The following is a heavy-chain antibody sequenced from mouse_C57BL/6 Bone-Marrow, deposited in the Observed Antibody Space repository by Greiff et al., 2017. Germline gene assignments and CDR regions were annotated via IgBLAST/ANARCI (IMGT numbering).Heavy chain of an antibody. Sequence: VQLQQPGAELVRPGSSVKLSCKASGYTFTSYWMDWVKQRPGQGLEWIGYISPSDSETHYNQKFKDTATLTVDKSSSTAYMQLSSLNSEDYAVYYCARSWYYAMDYWGQGTSVTVSS. CDR3: ARSWYYAMDY. CDR1: GYTFTSYW. J-gene: IGHJ4*01. CDR2: ISPSDSET. D-gene: IGHD6-1*01. V-gene: IGHV1-61*01.